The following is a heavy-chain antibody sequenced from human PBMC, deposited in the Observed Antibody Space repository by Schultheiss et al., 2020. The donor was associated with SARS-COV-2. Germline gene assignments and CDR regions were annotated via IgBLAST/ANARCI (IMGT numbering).Heavy chain of an antibody. Sequence: GSLRLSFAASGFTFSSYEMNWVRQAPGKGLEWVSYISSSGSTIYYADSVKGRFTISRDNAKNSLYLQMNSLRAEDTDVYYCARVVAVAGYNWFDPWGQGTLVTVSS. CDR1: GFTFSSYE. D-gene: IGHD6-19*01. V-gene: IGHV3-48*03. CDR3: ARVVAVAGYNWFDP. J-gene: IGHJ5*02. CDR2: ISSSGSTI.